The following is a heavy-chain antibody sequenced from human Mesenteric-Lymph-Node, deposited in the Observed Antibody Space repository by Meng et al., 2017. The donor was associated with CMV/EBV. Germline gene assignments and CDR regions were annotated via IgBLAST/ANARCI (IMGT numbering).Heavy chain of an antibody. V-gene: IGHV1-18*01. D-gene: IGHD2-2*01. Sequence: ASVKVSCKASGYTFTNYGFSWVRQAPGQGLEWMGWISSYNGKTDYAQKFQGRVTMTTDTSTNTAYMELRSLRFDDTAVCYCARDYGCRSNSCFPGYYYYGMDVWGQGTTVTVSS. CDR2: ISSYNGKT. CDR1: GYTFTNYG. J-gene: IGHJ6*02. CDR3: ARDYGCRSNSCFPGYYYYGMDV.